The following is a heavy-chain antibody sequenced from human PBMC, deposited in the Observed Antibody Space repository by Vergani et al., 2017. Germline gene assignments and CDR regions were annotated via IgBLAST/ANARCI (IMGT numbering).Heavy chain of an antibody. CDR1: GFTFSSYW. Sequence: VQLVESGGGVVQPGRSLRLSCAASGFTFSSYWMSWVRQAPGKGLEGVANIKQDGSEKYYVDSVKGRFTISRDNAKNSLYLQMNSLRAEDTAVYYCARDGATVVTPVRYWGQGTLVTVSS. CDR2: IKQDGSEK. J-gene: IGHJ4*02. CDR3: ARDGATVVTPVRY. V-gene: IGHV3-7*01. D-gene: IGHD4-23*01.